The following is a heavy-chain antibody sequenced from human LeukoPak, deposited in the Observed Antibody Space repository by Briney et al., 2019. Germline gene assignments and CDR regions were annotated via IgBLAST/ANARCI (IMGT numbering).Heavy chain of an antibody. CDR3: ASQWLVRYYFDY. Sequence: PSETLSLTCAVYGGSFSGYYWSWIRQSPGKGLEWIGSIYYSGSTYYNPSLKSRVTISVDTSKNQFSLKLSSVTAADTAVYYCASQWLVRYYFDYWGQGTLVTVSS. D-gene: IGHD6-19*01. J-gene: IGHJ4*02. CDR1: GGSFSGYY. CDR2: IYYSGST. V-gene: IGHV4-34*01.